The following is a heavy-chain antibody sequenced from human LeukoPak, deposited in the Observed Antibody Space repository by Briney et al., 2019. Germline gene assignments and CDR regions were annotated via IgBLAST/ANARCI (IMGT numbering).Heavy chain of an antibody. D-gene: IGHD5-24*01. J-gene: IGHJ4*02. CDR2: ISGSGSGGST. CDR3: AKSGYNRFDY. Sequence: GGSLRLSCAASGFTFNNYAMSWVRQAPGKGLEWVSNISGSGSGGSTYYADSVKGRFTISRDNSKNTLHLQMNSLRAEDTAVYYCAKSGYNRFDYWGQGTLVTVSS. V-gene: IGHV3-23*01. CDR1: GFTFNNYA.